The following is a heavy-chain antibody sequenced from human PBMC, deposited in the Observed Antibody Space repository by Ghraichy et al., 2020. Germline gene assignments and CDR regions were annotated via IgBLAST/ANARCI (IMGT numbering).Heavy chain of an antibody. CDR1: GFTFSSHW. V-gene: IGHV3-74*01. D-gene: IGHD3-9*01. CDR3: IRGTILTGGTDY. CDR2: INTDGSYT. J-gene: IGHJ4*02. Sequence: GGSLRLSCAASGFTFSSHWMHWARQAPGKGLVWVSRINTDGSYTPYADSVKGRFTISRDDAKNTLYLQMNSLRAEDTAVYYCIRGTILTGGTDYLGQGTLVTVSS.